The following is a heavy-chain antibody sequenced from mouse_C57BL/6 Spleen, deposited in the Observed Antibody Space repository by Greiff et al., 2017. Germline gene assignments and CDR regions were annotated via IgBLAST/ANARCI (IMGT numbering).Heavy chain of an antibody. CDR2: IYPRSGNT. V-gene: IGHV1-81*01. CDR1: GYTFTSYG. J-gene: IGHJ2*01. D-gene: IGHD1-1*01. Sequence: VQLQESGAELARPGASVKLSCKASGYTFTSYGISWVKQRTGQGLEWIGEIYPRSGNTYYNEKFKGKATLTADKSSSTAYMELRSLTSEDSAVYFCARGGELNPFDYWGQGTTLTVSS. CDR3: ARGGELNPFDY.